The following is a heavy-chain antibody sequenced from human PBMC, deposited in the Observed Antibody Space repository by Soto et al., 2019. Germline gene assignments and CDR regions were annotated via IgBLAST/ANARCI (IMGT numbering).Heavy chain of an antibody. CDR1: GGSTNYYY. V-gene: IGHV4-59*12. CDR2: IYYSGST. CDR3: AREGSSANWFDP. J-gene: IGHJ5*02. D-gene: IGHD6-6*01. Sequence: SETLSLTCTVSGGSTNYYYWSWFRQAPGKGLEWLGYIYYSGSTNYNPSLKSRVTISVDTSKNQFSLKLSSVTAADTAVYYCAREGSSANWFDPWGQGTLVTVSS.